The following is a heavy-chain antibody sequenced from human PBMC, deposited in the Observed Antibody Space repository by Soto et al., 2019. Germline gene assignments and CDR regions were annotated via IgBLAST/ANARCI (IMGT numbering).Heavy chain of an antibody. Sequence: VLLLESGGGLVQPEGSLRLSCAASGFTFSSYAIGWVRQGPGKGLEWVAVVSIGGSTHYADSVRGRFTISRDNSKNTLSLQMNSLSAEDTAVYFCAKRRGAGGHFDYWGQGALVTVSS. J-gene: IGHJ4*02. V-gene: IGHV3-23*01. D-gene: IGHD2-15*01. CDR1: GFTFSSYA. CDR3: AKRRGAGGHFDY. CDR2: VSIGGST.